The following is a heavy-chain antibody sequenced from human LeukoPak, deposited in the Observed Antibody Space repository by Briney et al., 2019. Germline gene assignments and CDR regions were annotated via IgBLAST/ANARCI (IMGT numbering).Heavy chain of an antibody. CDR3: ARVVDSSGWFYYYYMDV. Sequence: GGSLRLSCAASGFTFSSYSMNWVRQAPGKGLEWVSSISSSSSYIYYADSVKGRFTISRDNSKNTLYLQMNSLRAEDTAVYYCARVVDSSGWFYYYYMDVWGKGTTVTVSS. CDR2: ISSSSSYI. V-gene: IGHV3-21*01. CDR1: GFTFSSYS. J-gene: IGHJ6*03. D-gene: IGHD6-19*01.